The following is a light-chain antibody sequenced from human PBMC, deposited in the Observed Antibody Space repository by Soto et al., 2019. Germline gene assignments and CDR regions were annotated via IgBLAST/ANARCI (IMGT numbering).Light chain of an antibody. CDR1: QSVGSY. Sequence: EIVLTQSPATLSLSSGERATFSCRASQSVGSYLAWYQQKPGQPPRLLIYDASNRATGIPARFSGSGSGTDFTLTISRLEPDDFAVYYCQHYGDSSWTFGQGTKVEIK. CDR2: DAS. CDR3: QHYGDSSWT. J-gene: IGKJ1*01. V-gene: IGKV3-11*01.